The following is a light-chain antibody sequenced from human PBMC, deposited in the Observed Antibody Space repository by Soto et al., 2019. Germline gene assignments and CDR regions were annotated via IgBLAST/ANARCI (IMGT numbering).Light chain of an antibody. CDR2: AVS. CDR3: QHIYSPPHT. V-gene: IGKV1-12*01. Sequence: DIQMTQSPSSVSASVGARVTITCLANQGFSSWLAWYQQKPGKAPELLIYAVSYLQSGVPSRFSGSGSGTDFTLTISSLQPEDFGTYYCQHIYSPPHTFGQGTKVDIK. CDR1: QGFSSW. J-gene: IGKJ1*01.